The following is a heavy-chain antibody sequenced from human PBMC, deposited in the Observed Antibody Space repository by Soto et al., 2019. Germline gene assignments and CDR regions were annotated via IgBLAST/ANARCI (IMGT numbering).Heavy chain of an antibody. CDR1: GFTFSSYG. V-gene: IGHV3-33*01. CDR3: ARDGGHIVVVTAMDY. J-gene: IGHJ4*02. Sequence: QVQLVESGGGVVQPGRSLRLSCAASGFTFSSYGMHWVRQAPGKGLEWVAVIWYDGSNKYYADSVKGRFTISRENSKNTLYLQMNSLRAEDTAVYYCARDGGHIVVVTAMDYWGQGTLVTVSS. CDR2: IWYDGSNK. D-gene: IGHD2-21*02.